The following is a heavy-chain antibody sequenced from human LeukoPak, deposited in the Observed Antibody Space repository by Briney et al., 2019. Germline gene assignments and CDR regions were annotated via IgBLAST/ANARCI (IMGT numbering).Heavy chain of an antibody. Sequence: PSETLSLTCAVYGGSFSDYFWSWIRQPPGKGLEWIGEISHSGSTTYNPSLRSRVTISGDTSKKQFSLKLNSVTAADTAVYYCARHYGPWGQGTLVTVSS. V-gene: IGHV4-34*01. J-gene: IGHJ5*02. CDR3: ARHYGP. CDR1: GGSFSDYF. D-gene: IGHD3-16*01. CDR2: ISHSGST.